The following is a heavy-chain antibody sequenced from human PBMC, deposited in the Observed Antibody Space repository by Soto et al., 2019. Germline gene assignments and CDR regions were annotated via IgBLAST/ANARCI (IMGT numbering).Heavy chain of an antibody. CDR3: AVLHSSSNSYFDR. Sequence: QVQLVESGGGVVQPWRSLRLYCVGSGFTFSSYGIHWVRQAPGKGLECVALIWGDGSNEDYADSVEGRFTISRDNSKNTAYLEMNSLRVEATAVYYCAVLHSSSNSYFDRGGQGPLVTVSS. J-gene: IGHJ4*02. CDR2: IWGDGSNE. CDR1: GFTFSSYG. D-gene: IGHD6-13*01. V-gene: IGHV3-33*01.